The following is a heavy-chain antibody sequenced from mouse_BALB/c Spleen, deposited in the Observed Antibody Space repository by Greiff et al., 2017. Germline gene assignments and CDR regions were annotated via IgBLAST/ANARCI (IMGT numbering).Heavy chain of an antibody. CDR1: GFTFSSYT. J-gene: IGHJ4*01. CDR3: ARQFITTATTYAMDY. V-gene: IGHV5-12-2*01. D-gene: IGHD1-2*01. CDR2: ISNGGGST. Sequence: EVQLVESGGDLVKPGGSLKLSCAASGFTFSSYTMSWVRQTPEKRLEWVAYISNGGGSTYYPDTVKGRFTISRDNAKNTLYLQMSSLKSEDTAMYYCARQFITTATTYAMDYWGQGPQSPSPQ.